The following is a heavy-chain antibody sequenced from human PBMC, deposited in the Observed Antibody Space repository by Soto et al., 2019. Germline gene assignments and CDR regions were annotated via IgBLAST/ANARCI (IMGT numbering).Heavy chain of an antibody. Sequence: SVKVSCKASGGTFSSYAIIWVRQAPGQGLEWMGGIIPIFGTANYAQKFQGRVTITADESTSTAYMELSSLRSEDTAVYYCARDPRYYDILTGYQDYYYGMDVWGQGTTVTVS. CDR3: ARDPRYYDILTGYQDYYYGMDV. CDR2: IIPIFGTA. J-gene: IGHJ6*02. D-gene: IGHD3-9*01. CDR1: GGTFSSYA. V-gene: IGHV1-69*13.